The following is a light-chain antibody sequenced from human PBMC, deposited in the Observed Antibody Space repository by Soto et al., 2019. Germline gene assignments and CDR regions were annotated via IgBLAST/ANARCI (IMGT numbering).Light chain of an antibody. CDR2: AAS. Sequence: DIQMTQSPSSLSASVGDRVTITCRASQSISSYLNWYQQKPGKAPKLLIYAASILQSGFPSRFSGSGSGTDFTLTISSLQPKDFKNYYCQQGDSTPWTFGHGTKVYIQ. J-gene: IGKJ1*01. V-gene: IGKV1-39*01. CDR1: QSISSY. CDR3: QQGDSTPWT.